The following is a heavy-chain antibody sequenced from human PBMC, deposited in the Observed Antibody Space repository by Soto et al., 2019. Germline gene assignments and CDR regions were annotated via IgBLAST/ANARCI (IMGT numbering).Heavy chain of an antibody. CDR2: ISPYNGNT. Sequence: VASVKVSCKASGYTLTRYDINWVRQAPGQGLEWMGWISPYNGNTNYAQKFRGRVTMTTDTSTSTAYMELRSLRAEDTAVYYCARDFTLTAHTDYDYWGQGTLVTVSS. CDR3: ARDFTLTAHTDYDY. V-gene: IGHV1-18*04. CDR1: GYTLTRYD. J-gene: IGHJ4*02. D-gene: IGHD3-16*01.